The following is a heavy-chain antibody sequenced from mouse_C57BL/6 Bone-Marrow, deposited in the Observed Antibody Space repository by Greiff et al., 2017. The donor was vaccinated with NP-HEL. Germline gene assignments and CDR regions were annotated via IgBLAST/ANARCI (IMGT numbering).Heavy chain of an antibody. D-gene: IGHD1-1*02. V-gene: IGHV14-4*01. CDR3: TSLLSLFAY. Sequence: EVQLQESGAELVRPGASVKLSCTASGFNIKDDYMHWVKQRPEQGLEWIGWIDPENGDTEYASKFQGQATITADTSSNTAYLQLSSLTSEDTAVYYCTSLLSLFAYWGQGTLVTVSA. J-gene: IGHJ3*01. CDR1: GFNIKDDY. CDR2: IDPENGDT.